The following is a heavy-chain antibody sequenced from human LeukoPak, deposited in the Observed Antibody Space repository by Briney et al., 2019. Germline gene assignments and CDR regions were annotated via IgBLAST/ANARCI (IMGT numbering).Heavy chain of an antibody. CDR2: INPNSGGT. Sequence: ASVKVSCKASGYTFTGYYMHWVRQAPGQGLEWMGWINPNSGGTNYAQKFQGRVTMTRDTSISTAYMELSRLRSDDTAVYYCARGALIAVAGTSNWFDPWGQGTLVTVSS. D-gene: IGHD6-19*01. V-gene: IGHV1-2*02. J-gene: IGHJ5*02. CDR3: ARGALIAVAGTSNWFDP. CDR1: GYTFTGYY.